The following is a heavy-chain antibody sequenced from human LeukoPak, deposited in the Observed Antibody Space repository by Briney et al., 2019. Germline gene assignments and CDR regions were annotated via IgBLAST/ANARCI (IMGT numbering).Heavy chain of an antibody. CDR3: AKDGGFTLSSTSPKPFDC. CDR2: ISGSAGIT. J-gene: IGHJ4*02. V-gene: IGHV3-23*01. D-gene: IGHD2-15*01. Sequence: GGSLRLSCAASGFTFSSYSMNWVRQAPGKGLEWVSAISGSAGITFYADSVKGRFTISRDNSKNTLYLQMNSLRAEDTAVYYCAKDGGFTLSSTSPKPFDCWGQGTLVTVSS. CDR1: GFTFSSYS.